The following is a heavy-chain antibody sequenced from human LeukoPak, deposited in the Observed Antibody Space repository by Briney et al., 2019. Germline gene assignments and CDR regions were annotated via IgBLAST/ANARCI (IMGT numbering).Heavy chain of an antibody. D-gene: IGHD5-18*01. Sequence: ASVKVSCKASGGTFSSYAISWVRQAPGQGLEWMGRSIPILGIANYAQKFQGRVTITADKSTSTAYMELSSLRSEDTAVYYCARALYSYGSDDAFDIWGQGTMVTVSS. J-gene: IGHJ3*02. CDR2: SIPILGIA. CDR1: GGTFSSYA. CDR3: ARALYSYGSDDAFDI. V-gene: IGHV1-69*04.